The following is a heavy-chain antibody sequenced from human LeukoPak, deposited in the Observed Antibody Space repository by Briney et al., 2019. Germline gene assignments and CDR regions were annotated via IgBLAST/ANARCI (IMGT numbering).Heavy chain of an antibody. CDR1: GGSISSGGYY. Sequence: SQTLSLTCTVSGGSISSGGYYWSWIRQHPGKGLEWIGYIYYSGSAYYNPSLKSRVTISVDTSKNQFSLKLSSVTAADTAVYYCARRVDYGSGSETVGWFEGWGQGTLVTVS. V-gene: IGHV4-31*03. CDR3: ARRVDYGSGSETVGWFEG. D-gene: IGHD3-10*01. CDR2: IYYSGSA. J-gene: IGHJ5*02.